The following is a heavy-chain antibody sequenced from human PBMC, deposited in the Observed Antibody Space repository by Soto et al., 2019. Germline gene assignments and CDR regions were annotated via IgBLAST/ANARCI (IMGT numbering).Heavy chain of an antibody. J-gene: IGHJ4*02. Sequence: QVQLQESGPGLVKPSQTLSLTCTVSGGSISSGDYYWSWIRQPPEKGLEWIGYIYYSGSTYYNPSLKGRVTLSVDTAKNQFSLKLSSVTAADTAVYYCARLTPGYSSGWFIDYWGQGTLVTVSS. CDR1: GGSISSGDYY. CDR2: IYYSGST. V-gene: IGHV4-30-4*01. D-gene: IGHD6-19*01. CDR3: ARLTPGYSSGWFIDY.